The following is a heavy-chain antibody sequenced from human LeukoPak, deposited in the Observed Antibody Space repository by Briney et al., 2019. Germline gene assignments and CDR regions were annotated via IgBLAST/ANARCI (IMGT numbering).Heavy chain of an antibody. CDR1: GGSISSYY. V-gene: IGHV4-34*01. CDR3: ARTGPHSSGRPYDY. CDR2: INHSGST. J-gene: IGHJ4*02. Sequence: SETLSLTCTVSGGSISSYYWSWIRQPPGKGLEWIGEINHSGSTNYNPSLKSRVTISVDTSKNQFSLKLSSVTAADTAVYYCARTGPHSSGRPYDYWGQGTLVTVSS. D-gene: IGHD6-19*01.